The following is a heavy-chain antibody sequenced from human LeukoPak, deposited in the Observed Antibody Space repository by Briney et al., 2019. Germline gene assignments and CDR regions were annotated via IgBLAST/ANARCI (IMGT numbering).Heavy chain of an antibody. CDR3: TTDFFCSGGSCYDY. D-gene: IGHD2-15*01. Sequence: GGSLRLSCAASGFTFSSYGMHWVRQAPGKGLEWVAVISYDGSNKYYADSVKGRFTISRDNSKNTLYLQMNSLRAEDTAVYYCTTDFFCSGGSCYDYWGQGTLVTVSS. V-gene: IGHV3-30*03. CDR1: GFTFSSYG. J-gene: IGHJ4*02. CDR2: ISYDGSNK.